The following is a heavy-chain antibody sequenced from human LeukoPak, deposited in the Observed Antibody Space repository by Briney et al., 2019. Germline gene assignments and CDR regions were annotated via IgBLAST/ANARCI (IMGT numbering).Heavy chain of an antibody. Sequence: SETLSLTCTVSGGSISSGSYYWSWIRQPAGKGLEWIGRIYTSGSTNYNPSLKSRVTISVDTSKNQFSLKLSSVTAADTAVYYCAREVESSWYAPLDYWGQGTLVTVSS. CDR1: GGSISSGSYY. J-gene: IGHJ4*02. V-gene: IGHV4-61*02. D-gene: IGHD6-13*01. CDR2: IYTSGST. CDR3: AREVESSWYAPLDY.